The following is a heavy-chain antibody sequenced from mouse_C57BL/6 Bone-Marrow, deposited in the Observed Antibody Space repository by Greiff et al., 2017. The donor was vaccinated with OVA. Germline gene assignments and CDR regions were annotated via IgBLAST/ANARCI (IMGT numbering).Heavy chain of an antibody. CDR2: IDPANGNH. V-gene: IGHV14-3*01. CDR1: GFNIKKTY. CDR3: ATTGYYGKIYYAMDY. J-gene: IGHJ4*01. Sequence: VQLQQSVAELVRPGASVKLSCTASGFNIKKTYMHWVKQRPEQGLVWLGRIDPANGNHKYAPKFQGKATITADTSSNTAYLQLSSLTSEDTAIYYCATTGYYGKIYYAMDYWGQGTSVTVSS. D-gene: IGHD1-1*01.